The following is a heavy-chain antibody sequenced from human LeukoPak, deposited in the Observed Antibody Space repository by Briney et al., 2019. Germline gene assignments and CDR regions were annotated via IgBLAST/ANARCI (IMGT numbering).Heavy chain of an antibody. CDR3: ARDFLRNYDSSGYLDY. V-gene: IGHV3-21*01. D-gene: IGHD3-22*01. CDR2: ISSSSSYI. Sequence: GGTLRLSCAASGFTFSSYSMNWVRQAPGKGLEWVSSISSSSSYIYYADSVKGRFTISRDNAKNSLYLQMNSLRTEDTAVYYCARDFLRNYDSSGYLDYWAQGTLVTVSS. J-gene: IGHJ4*02. CDR1: GFTFSSYS.